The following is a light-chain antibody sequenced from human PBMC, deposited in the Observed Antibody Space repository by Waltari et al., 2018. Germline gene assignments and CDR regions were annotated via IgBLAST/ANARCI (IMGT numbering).Light chain of an antibody. V-gene: IGKV3-11*01. CDR1: QSVSSY. CDR2: DAS. J-gene: IGKJ4*01. CDR3: QQRSNWPFT. Sequence: EIVLTQSPATLSLSPGESATLPCRASQSVSSYLAWYQQKPGQAPRLLIYDASNRATGIPARFSGSGSGTDFTLTISSLEPEDFAVYYCQQRSNWPFTFGGGTKVEIK.